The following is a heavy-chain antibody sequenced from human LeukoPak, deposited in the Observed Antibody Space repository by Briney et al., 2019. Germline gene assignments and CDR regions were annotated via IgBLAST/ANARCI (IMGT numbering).Heavy chain of an antibody. CDR2: IYPDDSDT. J-gene: IGHJ4*02. CDR3: ARQGVPGLLYFDS. Sequence: GESLKISCRGSGYSYTNYWIAWVRQMPGKGLEWMGLIYPDDSDTIYSPSFQGQVTISADKSINTAFLQWSRLTASDSAMYYCARQGVPGLLYFDSWGQGTLVTVSS. V-gene: IGHV5-51*01. D-gene: IGHD2/OR15-2a*01. CDR1: GYSYTNYW.